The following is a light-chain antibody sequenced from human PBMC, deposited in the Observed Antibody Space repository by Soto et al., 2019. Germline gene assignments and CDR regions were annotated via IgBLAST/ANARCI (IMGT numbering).Light chain of an antibody. V-gene: IGKV4-1*01. CDR1: QSILNNSNNKNY. J-gene: IGKJ4*01. Sequence: IVMTQSPDSLAVPLGERATISCKSSQSILNNSNNKNYLAWYQQKPGQPPKLLIYWASTRESGVPDRFSGSGSGTDFTLTISSLQAEDVAVYYCQQYYSTPLTFGGGTKVEIK. CDR2: WAS. CDR3: QQYYSTPLT.